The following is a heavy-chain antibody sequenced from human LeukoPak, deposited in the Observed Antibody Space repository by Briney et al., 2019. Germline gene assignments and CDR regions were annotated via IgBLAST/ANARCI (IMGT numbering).Heavy chain of an antibody. CDR3: ARLLAVAEEPGDY. V-gene: IGHV3-21*01. Sequence: SGGSLRLSCAASGFTFSSYSMNWVRQAPGKGLEWVSSISSSSSYIYYADSVKGRFTISRDNAKNSLYLQLNSLRAEDTAVYYCARLLAVAEEPGDYWGQGTLVTVSS. D-gene: IGHD6-19*01. J-gene: IGHJ4*02. CDR1: GFTFSSYS. CDR2: ISSSSSYI.